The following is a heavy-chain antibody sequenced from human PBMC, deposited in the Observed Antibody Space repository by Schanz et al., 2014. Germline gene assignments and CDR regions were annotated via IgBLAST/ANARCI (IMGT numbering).Heavy chain of an antibody. Sequence: ESGGGLVKPGGSLRLSCAASGFTLNNFGMNWVRQAPGKGLEWVSCITGGSTTYTYYADSVRGRFTISRDNAKSSVYLQMNSLRAEDTAVYYCARSGVDVWGQGTTVTVSS. J-gene: IGHJ6*02. CDR1: GFTLNNFG. CDR3: ARSGVDV. D-gene: IGHD3-10*01. CDR2: ITGGSTTYT. V-gene: IGHV3-21*01.